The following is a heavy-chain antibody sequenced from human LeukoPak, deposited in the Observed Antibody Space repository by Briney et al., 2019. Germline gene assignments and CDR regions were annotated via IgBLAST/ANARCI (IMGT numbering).Heavy chain of an antibody. Sequence: GASVKVSCKASGGTFSSYAISWVRQAPGQGLEWMGGIIPIFGTANYAQKFQGRVTITADKSTSTAYMELSSLGSEDTAVYYCATRTYYYGSGSRNWFDPWGQGTLVTVSS. CDR1: GGTFSSYA. V-gene: IGHV1-69*06. D-gene: IGHD3-10*01. CDR3: ATRTYYYGSGSRNWFDP. CDR2: IIPIFGTA. J-gene: IGHJ5*02.